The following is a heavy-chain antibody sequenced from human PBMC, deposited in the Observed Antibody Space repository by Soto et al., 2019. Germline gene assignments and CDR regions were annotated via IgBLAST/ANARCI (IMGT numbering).Heavy chain of an antibody. Sequence: QVQLVQSGAEVKKPGSSVKVSCKASGGTFSSYAISWVRQAPGQGLEWMGGIIPIFGTTNYAQKFQGRVTITADESTSTAYMELSSLRSEDTAVYYCARDNPMRMVRGGGFDPWGQGTLVTVSS. CDR2: IIPIFGTT. D-gene: IGHD3-10*01. J-gene: IGHJ5*02. CDR1: GGTFSSYA. CDR3: ARDNPMRMVRGGGFDP. V-gene: IGHV1-69*01.